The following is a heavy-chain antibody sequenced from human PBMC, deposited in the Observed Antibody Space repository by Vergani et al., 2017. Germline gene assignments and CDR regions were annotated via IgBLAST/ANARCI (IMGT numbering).Heavy chain of an antibody. Sequence: QVQLQESGPGLVKPSETLSLTCTVSGGSISSYYWSWIRQPPGKGLEWIGYIYYSGSTNYNPSLKSRVTISVETSKNQFSLKLSSVTAADTAVYYCARPVDILTYYPWYYWGQGTLVTVSS. D-gene: IGHD3-9*01. V-gene: IGHV4-59*01. J-gene: IGHJ4*02. CDR1: GGSISSYY. CDR2: IYYSGST. CDR3: ARPVDILTYYPWYY.